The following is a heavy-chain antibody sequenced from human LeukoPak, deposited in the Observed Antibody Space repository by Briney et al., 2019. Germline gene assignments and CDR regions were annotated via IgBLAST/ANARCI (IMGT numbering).Heavy chain of an antibody. D-gene: IGHD2-15*01. CDR3: ASYSGGCPWRFDY. Sequence: GGSLRLSCAASGFTFSRYSMNWVRQAPGKGLEWVSVMYSGGSTYYSDSVKGRFTISRDNSKNTLYLQMNSMRAEDTAVYYCASYSGGCPWRFDYWGQGTLVTVSS. CDR2: MYSGGST. CDR1: GFTFSRYS. V-gene: IGHV3-53*01. J-gene: IGHJ4*02.